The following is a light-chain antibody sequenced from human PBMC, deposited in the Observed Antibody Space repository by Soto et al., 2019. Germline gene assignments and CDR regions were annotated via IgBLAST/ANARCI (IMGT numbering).Light chain of an antibody. V-gene: IGKV3D-15*01. Sequence: ELVMPQSPDPLSVSPGERATLSCRASQSVSSNLAWYQQKRGQAPRLLIYAASSRATGIPDRFSGSGSGTDFTLTISRLEPEDFAVYYCQQYDNGPPITFGQGTRLEIK. CDR2: AAS. CDR1: QSVSSN. CDR3: QQYDNGPPIT. J-gene: IGKJ5*01.